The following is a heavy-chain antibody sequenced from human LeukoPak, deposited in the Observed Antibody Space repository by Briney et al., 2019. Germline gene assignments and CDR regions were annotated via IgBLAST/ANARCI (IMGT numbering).Heavy chain of an antibody. CDR1: GYTFTSYD. CDR2: MNPNSGDT. V-gene: IGHV1-8*01. Sequence: ASVKVSCKASGYTFTSYDINWVRQATGQGLEWTGWMNPNSGDTGYAQKFQGRVTMTRNTSISTAYMELSSLRSEDTAVYYCARSPPNYYGSGSSDYWGQGTLVTVSS. D-gene: IGHD3-10*01. CDR3: ARSPPNYYGSGSSDY. J-gene: IGHJ4*02.